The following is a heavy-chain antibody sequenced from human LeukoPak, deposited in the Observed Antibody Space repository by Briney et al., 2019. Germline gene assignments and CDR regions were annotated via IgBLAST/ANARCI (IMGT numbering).Heavy chain of an antibody. CDR1: GFTFGDYA. D-gene: IGHD2-2*01. CDR3: TRDFVVVPAAIDLFDY. V-gene: IGHV3-49*04. Sequence: GGSLRLSCTASGFTFGDYAMSWVRQAPGKGLEGVGFIRSKAYGGTTEYAASVKGRFTISRDDSKSIAYLQMNSLKTEDTAVYNCTRDFVVVPAAIDLFDYWGQGTLVTVSS. CDR2: IRSKAYGGTT. J-gene: IGHJ4*02.